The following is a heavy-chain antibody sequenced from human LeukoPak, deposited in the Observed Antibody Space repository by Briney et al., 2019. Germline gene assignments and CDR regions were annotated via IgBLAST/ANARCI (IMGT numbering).Heavy chain of an antibody. J-gene: IGHJ4*02. CDR1: GFTFSEYW. CDR2: IRTDGDT. V-gene: IGHV3-74*01. D-gene: IGHD4-17*01. CDR3: ARDARVGDPFDY. Sequence: GGSLRLSCAASGFTFSEYWMHWVRQAPGKGLVWVSRIRTDGDTSYADSVRGRFTISRDNSKNTLYLQMNSLRAEDRAVYYCARDARVGDPFDYWGQGTLVTVSS.